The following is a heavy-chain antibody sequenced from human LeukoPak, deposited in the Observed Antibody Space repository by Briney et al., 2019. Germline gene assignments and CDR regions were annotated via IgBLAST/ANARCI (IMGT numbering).Heavy chain of an antibody. CDR1: GFTFSSYG. CDR3: ARDRSGDHAY. Sequence: PGGSLRLSCAASGFTFSSYGMHWVRQAPGRGLEWVAVIWHDGSNKYYADSVEGRFTISRDNYKNTLYLQMRSLRAEDTAVYYCARDRSGDHAYWGQEPWSPSPQ. D-gene: IGHD7-27*01. J-gene: IGHJ4*01. CDR2: IWHDGSNK. V-gene: IGHV3-33*01.